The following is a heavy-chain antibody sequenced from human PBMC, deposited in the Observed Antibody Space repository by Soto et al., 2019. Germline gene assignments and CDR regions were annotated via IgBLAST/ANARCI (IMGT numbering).Heavy chain of an antibody. CDR3: ATSYYDSRRPIYYFDY. V-gene: IGHV1-69*13. CDR2: IIPIFGTA. Sequence: AASVKVSCKSSGGTFSSYAISWVRQAPGQGLEWMGGIIPIFGTANYAQKFQGRVTITADESTSTAYMELSSLRSEDTAVYYCATSYYDSRRPIYYFDYWGQGTLVTVSS. J-gene: IGHJ4*02. CDR1: GGTFSSYA. D-gene: IGHD3-22*01.